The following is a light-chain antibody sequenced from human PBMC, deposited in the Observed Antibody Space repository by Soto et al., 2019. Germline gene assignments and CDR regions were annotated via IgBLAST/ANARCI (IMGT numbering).Light chain of an antibody. Sequence: EIVLTQSPGTLSLSPGERATLSCRASQSVSSSYLAWYQQKPGQAPRLLIYGASTRATGIPARFSGTGSGTDFTLTISRLEPEDFAVYYCQQYGSSPFTFGPGTKVDI. CDR1: QSVSSSY. CDR3: QQYGSSPFT. V-gene: IGKV3-20*01. CDR2: GAS. J-gene: IGKJ3*01.